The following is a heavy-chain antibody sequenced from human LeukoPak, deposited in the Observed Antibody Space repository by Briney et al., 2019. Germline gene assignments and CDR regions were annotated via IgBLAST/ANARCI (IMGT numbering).Heavy chain of an antibody. Sequence: GGSLRLSCAATGFTFSSCGMHWVRQAPGKGLEWVSAISGSGGSTYYADSVKGRFTISRDNSKNTLYLQMNSLRAEDTAVYYCAKDPTVLLWFGELTNPFDPWGQGTLVTVSS. V-gene: IGHV3-23*01. CDR3: AKDPTVLLWFGELTNPFDP. CDR2: ISGSGGST. CDR1: GFTFSSCG. J-gene: IGHJ5*02. D-gene: IGHD3-10*01.